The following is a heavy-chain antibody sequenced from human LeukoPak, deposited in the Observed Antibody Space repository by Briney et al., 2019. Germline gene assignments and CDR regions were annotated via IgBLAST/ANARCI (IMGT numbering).Heavy chain of an antibody. CDR3: AALRGSPGY. J-gene: IGHJ4*02. Sequence: GGSLRLSCAASGFTFSSYAMHWVRQAPGKGLEWVAVISYDGSNKYYADSVKGRFTISRDNSKNTLYLQMNSLRAEDTAVYYCAALRGSPGYWGQGTLVTVSS. D-gene: IGHD4-17*01. CDR2: ISYDGSNK. V-gene: IGHV3-30*04. CDR1: GFTFSSYA.